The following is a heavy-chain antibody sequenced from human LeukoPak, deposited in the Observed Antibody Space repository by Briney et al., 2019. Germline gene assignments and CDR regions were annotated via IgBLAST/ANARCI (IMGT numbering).Heavy chain of an antibody. Sequence: SGGSLRLSCAASGFTFRYYAMSWVRQAPGKGLEGVSGISGSGGSTYYADSVKGRFTISRDNYKNTLYLQMNSLRAEDTAVYYCAKDGGGYYTWAFDYWGQGTLVTVSS. CDR1: GFTFRYYA. J-gene: IGHJ4*02. CDR3: AKDGGGYYTWAFDY. V-gene: IGHV3-23*01. CDR2: ISGSGGST. D-gene: IGHD3-22*01.